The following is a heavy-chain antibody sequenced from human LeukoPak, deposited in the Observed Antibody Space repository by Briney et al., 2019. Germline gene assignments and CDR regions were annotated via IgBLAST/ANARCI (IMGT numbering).Heavy chain of an antibody. CDR2: ISSSGSTI. CDR3: ARVGYCSSTSCYALDY. V-gene: IGHV3-48*03. CDR1: GFTFSSYE. J-gene: IGHJ4*02. Sequence: GGSLRLSCAASGFTFSSYEMNWVRQAPGKGLEWVSYISSSGSTIYYADSVKGQFTISRDNAKNSLYLQMNSLRAEDTAVYYCARVGYCSSTSCYALDYWGQGTLVTVSS. D-gene: IGHD2-2*03.